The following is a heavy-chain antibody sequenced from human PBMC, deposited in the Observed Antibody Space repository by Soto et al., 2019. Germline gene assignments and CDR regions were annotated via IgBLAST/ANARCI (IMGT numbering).Heavy chain of an antibody. J-gene: IGHJ4*02. CDR1: GGSISSYY. V-gene: IGHV4-59*08. D-gene: IGHD3-10*01. CDR2: IYNSGST. CDR3: ASMGYHYGSGSYPLDY. Sequence: QVQLQESGPGLVKPSETLSLTCTVSGGSISSYYWTWIRQPPGKGLEWIGFIYNSGSTHYNPSLRRRVTISVDTSKNQLSLKLRSVTAADTAVYYCASMGYHYGSGSYPLDYWGQGTLVTVSS.